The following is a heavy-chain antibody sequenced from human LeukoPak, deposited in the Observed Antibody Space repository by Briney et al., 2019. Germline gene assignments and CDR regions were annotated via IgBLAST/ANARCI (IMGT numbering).Heavy chain of an antibody. CDR3: ARGVGSSWFNYYYYYYMDV. Sequence: PSETLSLTCAVYGGSFSGYYWSWIRQPPGKGLEWIGEISHSGSTNYNPSLKSRVTISVDTSKNQFSLKLSSVTAADTAVYYCARGVGSSWFNYYYYYYMDVWGKGTTVTVSS. J-gene: IGHJ6*03. D-gene: IGHD6-13*01. V-gene: IGHV4-34*01. CDR1: GGSFSGYY. CDR2: ISHSGST.